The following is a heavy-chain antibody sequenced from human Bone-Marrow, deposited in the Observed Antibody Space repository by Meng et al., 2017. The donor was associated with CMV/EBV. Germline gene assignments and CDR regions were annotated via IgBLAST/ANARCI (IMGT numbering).Heavy chain of an antibody. J-gene: IGHJ4*02. CDR3: AKVWGGRKGDY. V-gene: IGHV3-73*01. Sequence: GESLKISCAASGFTFSGSAMHWVRQASGKGLEWVGRIRSKANSYATAYAASVKGRFTISRDNSKNTLYLQMNSLRAEDTAVYYCAKVWGGRKGDYWGQGTLVTVSS. CDR1: GFTFSGSA. CDR2: IRSKANSYAT. D-gene: IGHD3-16*01.